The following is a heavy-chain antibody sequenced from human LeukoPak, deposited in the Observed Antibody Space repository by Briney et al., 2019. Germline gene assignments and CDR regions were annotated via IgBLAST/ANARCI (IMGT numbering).Heavy chain of an antibody. CDR2: LSDGGGYT. CDR1: GFTFSVTW. V-gene: IGHV3-23*01. D-gene: IGHD6-13*01. Sequence: GGSLRLSCAASGFTFSVTWMSWVRQAPGRGLEWVSGLSDGGGYTYYADSVKGRFTISRDNAKNTLYLQMNSLRAEDTAIYYCATAYSTTWSFSDFWGQGTLVTVSS. J-gene: IGHJ4*02. CDR3: ATAYSTTWSFSDF.